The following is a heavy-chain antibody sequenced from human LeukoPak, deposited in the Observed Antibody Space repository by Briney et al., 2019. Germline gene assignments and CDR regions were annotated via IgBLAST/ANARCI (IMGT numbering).Heavy chain of an antibody. J-gene: IGHJ4*02. CDR3: ARSVVTAIFYFDY. V-gene: IGHV1-69*05. CDR1: GGTFSSYA. Sequence: GASVKVSCKASGGTFSSYAISWVRQAPGQGLEWMGGFIPIFGTANYAQKFQGRVTITTDESTSTAYMELSSLRSEDTAVYYCARSVVTAIFYFDYWGQGTLVTVSS. D-gene: IGHD2-21*02. CDR2: FIPIFGTA.